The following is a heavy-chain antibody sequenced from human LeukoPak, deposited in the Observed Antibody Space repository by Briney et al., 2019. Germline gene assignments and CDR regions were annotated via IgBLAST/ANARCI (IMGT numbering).Heavy chain of an antibody. CDR1: GFTFSSYA. Sequence: GGSLRLSCAASGFTFSSYAMHWVRQAPGKGLEWVAVISYDGSNKYYADSVKGRFTISRDNPKNTLYLQMNSLRAEDTAVYYCARDQGDYYDSSGYFLFDPWGQGTLVTVSS. CDR3: ARDQGDYYDSSGYFLFDP. CDR2: ISYDGSNK. D-gene: IGHD3-22*01. J-gene: IGHJ5*02. V-gene: IGHV3-30-3*01.